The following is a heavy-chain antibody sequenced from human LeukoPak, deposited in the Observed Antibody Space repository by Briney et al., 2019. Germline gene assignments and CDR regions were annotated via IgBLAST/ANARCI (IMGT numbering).Heavy chain of an antibody. CDR1: GYRFTTYW. CDR3: ARLRGGDGYNTYYFDY. D-gene: IGHD5-24*01. V-gene: IGHV5-51*01. CDR2: IYPGDSDT. J-gene: IGHJ4*02. Sequence: GGSLKISFKGSGYRFTTYWIAWVRQMPGKGLEGMGIIYPGDSDTTYSPSFQGQVTISANRSKNTTYLQWSSLKASDTAMYYCARLRGGDGYNTYYFDYWGQGTLVTVSS.